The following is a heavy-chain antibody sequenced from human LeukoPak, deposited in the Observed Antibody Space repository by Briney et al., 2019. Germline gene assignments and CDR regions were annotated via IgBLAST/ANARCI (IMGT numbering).Heavy chain of an antibody. Sequence: GGSLRLSCAASGFTFSSYSMNWVRQAPGKGLEWVSSISSSSSYIYYADSVKDRFTISRDNAKNSLYLQMNSLRAEDTAVYYCAREFSSVPEVYYYGMDVWGQGTTVTVSS. J-gene: IGHJ6*02. CDR2: ISSSSSYI. V-gene: IGHV3-21*01. CDR3: AREFSSVPEVYYYGMDV. D-gene: IGHD2-2*01. CDR1: GFTFSSYS.